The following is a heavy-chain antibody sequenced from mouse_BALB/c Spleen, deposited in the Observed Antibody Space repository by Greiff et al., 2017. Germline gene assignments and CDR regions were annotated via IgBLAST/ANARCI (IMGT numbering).Heavy chain of an antibody. CDR2: IWAGGST. Sequence: VKLVESGPGLVAHSQSLSITCTVSGFSLTSYGVHWVRQPPGKGLEWLGVIWAGGSTNYNSALMSRLSIRKDNSKSQVFLKMNSLQTDDTAMYYCARNLLPYAMDYWGQGTSVTVSS. CDR1: GFSLTSYG. D-gene: IGHD2-1*01. V-gene: IGHV2-9*02. CDR3: ARNLLPYAMDY. J-gene: IGHJ4*01.